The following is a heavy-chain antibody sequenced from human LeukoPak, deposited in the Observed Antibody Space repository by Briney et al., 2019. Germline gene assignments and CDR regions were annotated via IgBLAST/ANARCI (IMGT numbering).Heavy chain of an antibody. CDR2: IYTSGST. Sequence: SETLSLTCTVSGGSISSGSYYWSWIRQPAGKGLEWIGRIYTSGSTNYNPSLKSRVTISVDTSKNQFSLKLSSVTAADTAVYYCAREPAAGGGWGQGTLVTVSS. J-gene: IGHJ4*02. CDR3: AREPAAGGG. D-gene: IGHD2-2*01. CDR1: GGSISSGSYY. V-gene: IGHV4-61*02.